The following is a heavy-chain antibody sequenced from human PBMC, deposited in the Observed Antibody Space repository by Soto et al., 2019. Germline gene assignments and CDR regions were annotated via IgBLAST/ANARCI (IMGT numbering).Heavy chain of an antibody. J-gene: IGHJ6*02. D-gene: IGHD6-13*01. CDR1: GFSLTTSGMG. CDR2: TYWNGDR. CDR3: ARIKGITYVCIADGMDV. V-gene: IGHV2-5*01. Sequence: QITLKESGPTLVKPTQPLTLTCTFSGFSLTTSGMGVGWIRQPPGKALEWLALTYWNGDRRYSPSLKSRVTITTDTSKNQVVITMANMDPVDTGTYYCARIKGITYVCIADGMDVWGQGTTVTVSS.